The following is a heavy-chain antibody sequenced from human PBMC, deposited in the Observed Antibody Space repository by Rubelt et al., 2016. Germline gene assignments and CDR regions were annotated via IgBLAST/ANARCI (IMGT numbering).Heavy chain of an antibody. CDR1: GGSISSSSYY. D-gene: IGHD2-2*03. CDR3: ARDEGRVMDRYFDL. J-gene: IGHJ2*01. Sequence: QLQLQESGPGLVKPSETLSLTCTVSGGSISSSSYYWGWIRQPPGKGLERIGSIYYSGSTYYNPSLKRRVTISVDTSKNQFSLKLSSVTAADTAVYYWARDEGRVMDRYFDLWGRGTLVTVSS. V-gene: IGHV4-39*07. CDR2: IYYSGST.